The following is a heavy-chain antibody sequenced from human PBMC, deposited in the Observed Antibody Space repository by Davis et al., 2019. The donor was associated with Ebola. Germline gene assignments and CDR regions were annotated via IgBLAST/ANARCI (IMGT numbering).Heavy chain of an antibody. D-gene: IGHD2/OR15-2a*01. Sequence: PGGSLRVSCAASGFTVSTHGMHWVRQAPGKGLEWVAGIWANGITRNYIDSGKGRFTISRDISKNIVYLEMNSLRADDTAMYYCARDLSYFSLEVCGQGTTVSVSS. V-gene: IGHV3-33*01. CDR2: IWANGITR. CDR3: ARDLSYFSLEV. CDR1: GFTVSTHG. J-gene: IGHJ6*02.